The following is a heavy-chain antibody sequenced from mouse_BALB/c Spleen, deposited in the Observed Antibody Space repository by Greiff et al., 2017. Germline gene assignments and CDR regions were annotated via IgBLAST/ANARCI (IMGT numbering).Heavy chain of an antibody. J-gene: IGHJ1*01. V-gene: IGHV3-1*02. D-gene: IGHD1-1*01. Sequence: EVQLQQSGPDLVKPSQSLSLTCTVTGYSITSGYSWHWIRQFPGNKLEWMGYIHYSGSTNYNPSLKSRISITQDTSKNQFFLQLNSVTTEDTATYYCARGDYGSSWGYWYFDVWGAGTTVTVSS. CDR1: GYSITSGYS. CDR2: IHYSGST. CDR3: ARGDYGSSWGYWYFDV.